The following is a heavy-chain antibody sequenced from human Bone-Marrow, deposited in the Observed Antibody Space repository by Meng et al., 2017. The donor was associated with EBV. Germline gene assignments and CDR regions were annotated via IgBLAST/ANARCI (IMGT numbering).Heavy chain of an antibody. CDR1: GASISSFYY. D-gene: IGHD6-19*01. J-gene: IGHJ5*02. CDR3: ARPFPSWQSPRLDPFGA. V-gene: IGHV4-39*01. CDR2: VHYTGST. Sequence: QRPLEESGPGLVEPSETLALTCSVSGASISSFYYWDWIRQPPGRGLEWIGSVHYTGSTYYSPSLKSRVTVSVDTSKNQFSLRLTSVTAADTAVYYCARPFPSWQSPRLDPFGAWGQGTLVTVSS.